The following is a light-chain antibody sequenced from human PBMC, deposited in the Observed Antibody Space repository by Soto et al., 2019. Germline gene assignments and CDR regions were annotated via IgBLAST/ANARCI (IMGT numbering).Light chain of an antibody. CDR1: SGHSTYI. CDR3: ETWYSNTHKV. CDR2: LDRSGSY. J-gene: IGLJ3*02. Sequence: QSVLTQSSSASASLGSSVKLTCILSSGHSTYIIAWHQQQPGKAPRFLMTLDRSGSYDRGSGVPDRFSGSSSGADRYLTISNLQFEDEGDYYCETWYSNTHKVFGGGTKLTVL. V-gene: IGLV4-60*02.